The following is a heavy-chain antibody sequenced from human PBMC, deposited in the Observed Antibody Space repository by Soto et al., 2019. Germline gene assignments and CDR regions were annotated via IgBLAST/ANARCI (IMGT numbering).Heavy chain of an antibody. Sequence: PGGALRLSCAASGFTFSIYGMNWARQGPGKGLEWVSSISGSGGSTYYAESVEGRFTISRDNSKNTLYLQMSSLRAEDTAVYYFEKRTRYRGYIHDLDNRGQRTLVNGSS. V-gene: IGHV3-23*01. CDR3: EKRTRYRGYIHDLDN. CDR2: ISGSGGST. J-gene: IGHJ4*02. D-gene: IGHD5-12*01. CDR1: GFTFSIYG.